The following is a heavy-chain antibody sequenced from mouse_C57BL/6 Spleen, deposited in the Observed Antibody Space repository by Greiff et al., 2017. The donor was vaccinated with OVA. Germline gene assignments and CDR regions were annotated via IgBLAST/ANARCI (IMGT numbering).Heavy chain of an antibody. V-gene: IGHV1-81*01. CDR3: ARLTTVVGGDY. CDR2: IYPRSGNT. CDR1: GYTFTSYG. J-gene: IGHJ2*01. D-gene: IGHD1-1*01. Sequence: QVQLQQSGAELARPGASVKLSCKASGYTFTSYGISWVKQRTGQGLEWIGEIYPRSGNTYYNEKFKGKATLTADKSSSTAYMELRSLTSEDSAVYFCARLTTVVGGDYWGQGTTLTVSS.